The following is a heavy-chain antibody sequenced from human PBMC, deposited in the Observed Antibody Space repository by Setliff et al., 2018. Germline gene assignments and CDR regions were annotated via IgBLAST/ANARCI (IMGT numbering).Heavy chain of an antibody. CDR1: GFTFDDYG. Sequence: GGSLRLSCAASGFTFDDYGMGWVRQAPGKGLEWVSGFNWNGGSTGYADSVKGRFTLSRDNAKNSLYLQMNSLRAEDTAVYYCAKGSRDDWESAYWGQGTQVTVSS. J-gene: IGHJ4*02. CDR2: FNWNGGST. D-gene: IGHD3-9*01. CDR3: AKGSRDDWESAY. V-gene: IGHV3-20*04.